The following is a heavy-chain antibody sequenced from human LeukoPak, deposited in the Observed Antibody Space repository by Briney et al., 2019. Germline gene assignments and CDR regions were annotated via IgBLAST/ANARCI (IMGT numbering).Heavy chain of an antibody. D-gene: IGHD6-13*01. J-gene: IGHJ6*02. CDR3: ARQQQLVRRDYYGMEV. V-gene: IGHV4-4*07. CDR2: IYTTGST. Sequence: SETLSLTCTVSGGSISSYYWSWIRQPAGKGLEWIGRIYTTGSTNYSPSLKSRVTMSVDTSKNQFSLKLTSVTAADTAVYYCARQQQLVRRDYYGMEVWGQGTTVTVSS. CDR1: GGSISSYY.